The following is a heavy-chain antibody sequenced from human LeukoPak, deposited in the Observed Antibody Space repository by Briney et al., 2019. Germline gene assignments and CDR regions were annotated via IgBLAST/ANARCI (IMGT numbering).Heavy chain of an antibody. CDR3: ARDYWFDR. CDR2: ISSAGTTK. V-gene: IGHV3-48*03. Sequence: GGSLRLSCAASGFTFSSYEMNWVRQAPGKGLEWLSYISSAGTTKIYADSVKGRFTISRDNAKNSLYLQMNSLRAEDTAAYYCARDYWFDRWGHGTLVTVSS. CDR1: GFTFSSYE. J-gene: IGHJ5*02.